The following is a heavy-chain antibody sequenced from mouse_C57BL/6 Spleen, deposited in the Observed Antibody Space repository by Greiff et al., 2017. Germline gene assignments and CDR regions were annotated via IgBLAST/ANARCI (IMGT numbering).Heavy chain of an antibody. CDR2: IDTSDSET. J-gene: IGHJ1*03. CDR1: GYTFTSYW. CDR3: ARNPSLIRRGWFFDV. V-gene: IGHV1-52*01. D-gene: IGHD2-12*01. Sequence: QVQLQQPGAELVRPGSSVKLSCKASGYTFTSYWMHWVKQRPIQGLEWIGNIDTSDSETHYHQKFKDKATLTEHKASHTAYIQISSLTSEDAAVYYYARNPSLIRRGWFFDVWGTGTTVTVSS.